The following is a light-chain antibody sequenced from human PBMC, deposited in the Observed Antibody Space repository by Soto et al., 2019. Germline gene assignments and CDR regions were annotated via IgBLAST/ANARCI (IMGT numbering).Light chain of an antibody. CDR3: SSFAGNSNV. CDR1: SSDVGRYNY. V-gene: IGLV2-8*01. Sequence: VLTQPPSASGSPGQSVTISCTGTSSDVGRYNYVSWYQQHPGKAPKLMIFEVNRRPSGVPDRFSGSKSGNTASLTVSGLQADDEADYYCSSFAGNSNVFGTGTKVTVL. CDR2: EVN. J-gene: IGLJ1*01.